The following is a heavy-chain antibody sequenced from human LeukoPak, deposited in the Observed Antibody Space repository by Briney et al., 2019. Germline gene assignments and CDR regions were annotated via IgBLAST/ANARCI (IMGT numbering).Heavy chain of an antibody. V-gene: IGHV4-59*01. D-gene: IGHD5-24*01. Sequence: SETLSLTCTVSGGSISSYYWSWIRQPPGKGLEWIGYIYYSGSTNYNPSLKSRVTISVDTSKNQFSLKLSSVTAADTAVYYCARDNRDGYNNPYYYYGMDVWGQGTTVTVSS. J-gene: IGHJ6*02. CDR3: ARDNRDGYNNPYYYYGMDV. CDR1: GGSISSYY. CDR2: IYYSGST.